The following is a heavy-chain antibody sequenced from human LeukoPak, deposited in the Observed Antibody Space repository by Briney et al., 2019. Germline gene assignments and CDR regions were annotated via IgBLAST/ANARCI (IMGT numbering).Heavy chain of an antibody. CDR2: IRSKAYGGTT. J-gene: IGHJ4*02. D-gene: IGHD2-21*01. CDR3: TRVDVVVGHEDY. CDR1: GFTVSSNY. V-gene: IGHV3-49*04. Sequence: QTGGSLRLSCAASGFTVSSNYMSWVRQAPGKGLEWVGFIRSKAYGGTTEYAASVKGRFTISRDDSKSIAYLQMNSLKTEDTAVYYCTRVDVVVGHEDYWGQGTLVTVSS.